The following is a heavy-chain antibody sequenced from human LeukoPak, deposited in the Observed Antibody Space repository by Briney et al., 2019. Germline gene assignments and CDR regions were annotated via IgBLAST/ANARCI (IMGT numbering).Heavy chain of an antibody. D-gene: IGHD6-19*01. V-gene: IGHV3-23*01. CDR2: LHGNGDET. CDR3: AAKRMAGTGYYFES. CDR1: GVTFSSYA. J-gene: IGHJ4*02. Sequence: GGSLRLSCAASGVTFSSYAMNWVRQAPGKGLEWVSSLHGNGDETHYADSVKDRFTISRDNSKATLYLQMNSLRADDTALYYCAAKRMAGTGYYFESWGQGTLVTVSS.